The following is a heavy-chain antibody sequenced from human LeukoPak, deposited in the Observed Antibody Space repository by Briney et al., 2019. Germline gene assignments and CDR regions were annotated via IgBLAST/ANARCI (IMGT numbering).Heavy chain of an antibody. CDR2: ISYDGSNK. D-gene: IGHD1-1*01. V-gene: IGHV3-30-3*01. J-gene: IGHJ3*02. Sequence: GGSLSLFCAASGFPFSSYVVHWVRQAPGKGLEWVAVISYDGSNKYYADSVKGRFTSSRDNSKNTLYLQINSLRAEDTAVYYCARGDGSSGASDMWGQGALVTVSS. CDR1: GFPFSSYV. CDR3: ARGDGSSGASDM.